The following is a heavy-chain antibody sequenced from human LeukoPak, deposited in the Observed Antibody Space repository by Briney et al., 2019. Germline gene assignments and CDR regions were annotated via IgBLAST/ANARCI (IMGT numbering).Heavy chain of an antibody. J-gene: IGHJ4*02. CDR2: ISYDGSNK. D-gene: IGHD2-21*02. CDR1: GFTFSSYG. Sequence: GRSLRLSCAASGFTFSSYGMHWVRQAPGKGLEWVAVISYDGSNKHYADSVKGRFTISRDNSKNTLYLQMNSLGAEDTAVYYCAKATAGFDYWGQGTLVTVSS. V-gene: IGHV3-30*18. CDR3: AKATAGFDY.